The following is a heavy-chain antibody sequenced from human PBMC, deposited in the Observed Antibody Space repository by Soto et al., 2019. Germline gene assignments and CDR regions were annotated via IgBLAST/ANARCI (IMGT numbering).Heavy chain of an antibody. CDR3: TRSPPYSGYDYGPFDY. D-gene: IGHD5-12*01. CDR1: GYSFTSYW. CDR2: IYPGDSDT. J-gene: IGHJ4*02. Sequence: GESLKISCKGSGYSFTSYWIGWVRQMPGKGLEWMGIIYPGDSDTRYSPSFQGQVTISADKSISTAYLQWSSLKASDTAMYYCTRSPPYSGYDYGPFDYWGKGTLVTVSS. V-gene: IGHV5-51*01.